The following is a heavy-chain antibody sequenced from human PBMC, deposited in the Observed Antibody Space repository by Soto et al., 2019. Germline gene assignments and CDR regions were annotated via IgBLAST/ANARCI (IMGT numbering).Heavy chain of an antibody. CDR2: IYPGDSDT. D-gene: IGHD3-9*01. Sequence: GESLKISCKGSGYSFTSYWIGWVRQMPGKGLEWMGIIYPGDSDTRYSPSFQGQVTMSADKSISTAYLQWSSLKASDTAMYYCARNLLRYFDWLDFDYWGQGTLVTVSS. V-gene: IGHV5-51*01. CDR1: GYSFTSYW. CDR3: ARNLLRYFDWLDFDY. J-gene: IGHJ4*02.